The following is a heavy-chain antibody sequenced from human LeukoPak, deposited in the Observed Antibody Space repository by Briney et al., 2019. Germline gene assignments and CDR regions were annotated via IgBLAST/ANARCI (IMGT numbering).Heavy chain of an antibody. CDR2: IYYSGST. CDR3: ARLRFTDYYYYGMDV. J-gene: IGHJ6*02. D-gene: IGHD3-10*01. V-gene: IGHV4-59*08. CDR1: SGSISSYY. Sequence: PSETLSLTCTVSSGSISSYYWSWIRQPPGKGLEWIGYIYYSGSTNYNPSLKSRVTISVDTSKNQFSLKLSSVTAADTAVYYCARLRFTDYYYYGMDVWGQGTTVTVSS.